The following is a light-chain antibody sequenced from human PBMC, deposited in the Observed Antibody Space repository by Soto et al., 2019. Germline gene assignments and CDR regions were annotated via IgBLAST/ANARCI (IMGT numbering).Light chain of an antibody. CDR3: AAWDVSLVV. V-gene: IGLV1-44*01. Sequence: QSVLTQPPSASGTPGQRVTISCSGSSSNIGTNTDIWYQQLPGAAPKILIYSDNQRPSGVPDRFAGSKSGTSASLAISGLQSEDEADYYCAAWDVSLVVFGGGTKVTVL. CDR2: SDN. CDR1: SSNIGTNT. J-gene: IGLJ2*01.